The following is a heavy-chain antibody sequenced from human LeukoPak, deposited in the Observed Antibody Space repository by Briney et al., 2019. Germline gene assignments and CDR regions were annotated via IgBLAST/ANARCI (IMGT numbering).Heavy chain of an antibody. J-gene: IGHJ3*02. V-gene: IGHV3-7*01. CDR1: GFTFSSYW. Sequence: PGGSLRLSCAASGFTFSSYWMSWVRQAPGKGLEWVANIKQDGSEKYYVDSVKGRFTISRDDAKNSLYLQMNSLRAEDTAVYYCARDRYYYGSGSYYNDDAFDIWGQGTMVTVSS. CDR2: IKQDGSEK. CDR3: ARDRYYYGSGSYYNDDAFDI. D-gene: IGHD3-10*01.